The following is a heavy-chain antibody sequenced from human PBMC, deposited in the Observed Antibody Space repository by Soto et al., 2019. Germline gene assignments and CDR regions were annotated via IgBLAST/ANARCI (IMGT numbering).Heavy chain of an antibody. CDR1: GGSISSSSYY. CDR3: VRHSLKYCSSTSCHYFDS. V-gene: IGHV4-39*01. CDR2: IYYSGST. D-gene: IGHD2-2*01. J-gene: IGHJ4*02. Sequence: QLQLQESGPGLVKPSETLSLTCTVSGGSISSSSYYWGWIRQPPGKGLEWIGSIYYSGSTYYHPALKNPVTMSVDTSKNQFSLKLSCATAADTAVYYCVRHSLKYCSSTSCHYFDSWGQGSLVAVSS.